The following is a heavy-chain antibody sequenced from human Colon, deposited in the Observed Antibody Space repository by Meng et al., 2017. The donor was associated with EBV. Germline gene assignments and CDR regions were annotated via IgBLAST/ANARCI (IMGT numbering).Heavy chain of an antibody. D-gene: IGHD6-19*01. J-gene: IGHJ4*02. Sequence: QVPVQEWGPGLVKPSQTLSLTCTVSGGSVSSGGYYWTWIRQHPGKGLEWFGHIYYSGSTFYNPSLKRRVIISIDTSKNQFSLNLRSVTAADTAVYYCARVSSGWDYFDYWGQGTLVTVSS. CDR1: GGSVSSGGYY. CDR3: ARVSSGWDYFDY. CDR2: IYYSGST. V-gene: IGHV4-31*03.